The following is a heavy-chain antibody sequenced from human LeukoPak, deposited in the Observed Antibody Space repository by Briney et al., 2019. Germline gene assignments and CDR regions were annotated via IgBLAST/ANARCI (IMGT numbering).Heavy chain of an antibody. Sequence: GGSLRLSCAASGFTFSSYGMHWVRQAPGKGLEWVANIKQDGSEKYYVDSVKGRFTISRDNAKNSLYLQMNSLRAEDTAVYYCAREGSSYDAFDIWGQGTMVTVSS. V-gene: IGHV3-7*01. CDR3: AREGSSYDAFDI. J-gene: IGHJ3*02. CDR2: IKQDGSEK. CDR1: GFTFSSYG.